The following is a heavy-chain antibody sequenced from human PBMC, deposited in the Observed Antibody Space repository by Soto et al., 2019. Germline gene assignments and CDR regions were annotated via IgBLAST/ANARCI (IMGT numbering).Heavy chain of an antibody. V-gene: IGHV4-30-4*01. CDR3: ARAEVVVISFDY. Sequence: PSETLSLTCTVSGGSISSGDYYWSWIRQPPGKGLEWIGYIYYSGSTYYNPSLKSRVTISVDTSKNQFSLKLSSVTAADTAVYYCARAEVVVISFDYWGQGTLVTVSS. CDR1: GGSISSGDYY. CDR2: IYYSGST. D-gene: IGHD3-22*01. J-gene: IGHJ4*02.